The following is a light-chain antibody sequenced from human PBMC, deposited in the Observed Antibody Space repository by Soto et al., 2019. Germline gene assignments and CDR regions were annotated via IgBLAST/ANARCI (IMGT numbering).Light chain of an antibody. CDR1: RRDLGAYNY. Sequence: QSALIQPRSVSGSPGQSVTISCTGTRRDLGAYNYVSWYQQHPGKAPKPMIYDVNRRPSGVPDRFSGSKSGNTASLTISGLQAEDEADYYCCSFAGSYTVFGGGTQLTVL. V-gene: IGLV2-11*01. J-gene: IGLJ2*01. CDR3: CSFAGSYTV. CDR2: DVN.